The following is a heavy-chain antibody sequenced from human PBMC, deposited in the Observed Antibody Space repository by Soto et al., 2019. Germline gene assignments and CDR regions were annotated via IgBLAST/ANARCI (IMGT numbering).Heavy chain of an antibody. CDR2: IYYSGST. D-gene: IGHD3-9*01. J-gene: IGHJ6*03. V-gene: IGHV4-31*03. Sequence: SETLSLTCTVSGGSISSGGYYWSWISQHPGKGLEWIGYIYYSGSTYYNPSLKSRVTISVDTSKNQFSLKLSSVTAADTAVYYCARGRVGGFDWLSSAGYYYYYYMDVWGKGTTVTVSS. CDR1: GGSISSGGYY. CDR3: ARGRVGGFDWLSSAGYYYYYYMDV.